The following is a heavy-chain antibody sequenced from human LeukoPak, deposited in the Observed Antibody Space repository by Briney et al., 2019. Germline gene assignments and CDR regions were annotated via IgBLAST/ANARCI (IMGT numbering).Heavy chain of an antibody. CDR3: AAPKPQYCSSTSCYSAPLGA. V-gene: IGHV1-58*01. J-gene: IGHJ5*02. CDR1: GFTFTSSA. CDR2: IVVGSGNT. D-gene: IGHD2-2*02. Sequence: ASVKVSCKASGFTFTSSAVQWVRQARGQRLEWIGWIVVGSGNTNYAQKFQERVTITRDMSTSTAYMELSSLRSEDTAVYYCAAPKPQYCSSTSCYSAPLGAWGQGTLVTVSS.